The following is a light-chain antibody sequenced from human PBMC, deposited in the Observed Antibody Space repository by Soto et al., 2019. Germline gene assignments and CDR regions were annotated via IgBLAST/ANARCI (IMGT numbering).Light chain of an antibody. CDR3: QQYIDWPPYT. Sequence: EVVLRQSPATPSVSPGERATLSCRASQTVSRSLAWYQQRPGQAPRLLIYGASTRATGVSDRFSGSGSGTDFTLTISSLQSEDFAVYYCQQYIDWPPYTFGQGTKVDIK. J-gene: IGKJ2*01. V-gene: IGKV3-15*01. CDR1: QTVSRS. CDR2: GAS.